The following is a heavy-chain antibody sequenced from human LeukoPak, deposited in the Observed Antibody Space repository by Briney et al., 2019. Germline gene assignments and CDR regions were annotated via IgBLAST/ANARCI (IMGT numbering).Heavy chain of an antibody. D-gene: IGHD3-3*01. J-gene: IGHJ6*03. CDR1: GFTFSSYS. Sequence: PGGSLRLSRAASGFTFSSYSMNWVRQDPGKGLEWVSSISSSSSSIYYADSVKGRFTISRDNAKNSLYLQMNSLRAEDTAVYYCARDWSYDFWSGYSPSDYYYMDVWGKGTTVTVSS. V-gene: IGHV3-21*01. CDR2: ISSSSSSI. CDR3: ARDWSYDFWSGYSPSDYYYMDV.